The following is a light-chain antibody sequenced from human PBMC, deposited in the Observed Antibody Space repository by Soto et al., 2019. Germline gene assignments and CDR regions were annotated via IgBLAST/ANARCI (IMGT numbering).Light chain of an antibody. J-gene: IGKJ4*01. V-gene: IGKV1-39*01. CDR3: QLSYSTSLLT. CDR2: ATS. CDR1: QSISTY. Sequence: DILMTQSPSSLSASVGDRVTITCRASQSISTYLNWYQQKQGKAPKLLIYATSSLQSGFPSRFSGSGSGALFTLTISSLQLEDFATYYCQLSYSTSLLTFGGGTKVEIK.